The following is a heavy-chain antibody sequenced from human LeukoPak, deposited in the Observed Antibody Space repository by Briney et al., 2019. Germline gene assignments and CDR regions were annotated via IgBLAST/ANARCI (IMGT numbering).Heavy chain of an antibody. V-gene: IGHV4-39*07. CDR1: GGSISSSSYY. J-gene: IGHJ3*02. Sequence: SETLSLTCTVSGGSISSSSYYWGWIRQPPGKEREWIGSIYYSGSTYFYPSLKSRVTISVDTSKNQFSLKLSSVTAADTAVYYCASAQWLPPGAFDIWGQGTRVTVSS. D-gene: IGHD6-19*01. CDR3: ASAQWLPPGAFDI. CDR2: IYYSGST.